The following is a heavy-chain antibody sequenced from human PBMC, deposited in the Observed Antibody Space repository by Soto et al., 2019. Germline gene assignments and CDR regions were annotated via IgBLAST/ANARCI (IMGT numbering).Heavy chain of an antibody. CDR1: GYTFTSYG. CDR3: ASILSGYPGGWFDP. J-gene: IGHJ5*02. CDR2: ISAYNGNT. Sequence: ASVKVSCKASGYTFTSYGISWVRQAPGQGLEWMGWISAYNGNTNYAQKLQGRVTMTTDTSTSTAYMELRSLRSDDTAVYYCASILSGYPGGWFDPWGQGTLVTVSS. V-gene: IGHV1-18*01. D-gene: IGHD3-9*01.